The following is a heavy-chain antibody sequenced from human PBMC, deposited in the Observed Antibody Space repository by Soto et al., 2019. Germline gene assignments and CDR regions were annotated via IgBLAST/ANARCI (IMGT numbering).Heavy chain of an antibody. CDR2: ISGSGGTP. Sequence: GWDLRLSCEESGFTFSRAEMSWFRQAPGRGLEWVSAISGSGGTPYYADSVKGRFTISRDNSKNTLYLQMNSLRAEDTAVYYCAKDPPYSPGHGYWGQGTLLTVSS. J-gene: IGHJ4*02. D-gene: IGHD6-13*01. CDR1: GFTFSRAE. CDR3: AKDPPYSPGHGY. V-gene: IGHV3-23*01.